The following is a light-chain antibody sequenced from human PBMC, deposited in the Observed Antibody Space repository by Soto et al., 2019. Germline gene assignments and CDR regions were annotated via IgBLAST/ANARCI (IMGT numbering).Light chain of an antibody. CDR3: QQYGSSPPYT. CDR2: GAS. Sequence: EIVLTQSPGTLSLSPGERATLSCRASQSVSSSYLAWYQQKPSQAPRLVIYGASSRATGIPDRFSGSGSGTDFTLTISRLEPEDFAVYYCQQYGSSPPYTFGQGTKLEIK. V-gene: IGKV3-20*01. CDR1: QSVSSSY. J-gene: IGKJ2*01.